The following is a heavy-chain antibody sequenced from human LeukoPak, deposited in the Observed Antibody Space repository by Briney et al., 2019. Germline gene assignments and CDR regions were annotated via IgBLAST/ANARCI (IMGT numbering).Heavy chain of an antibody. J-gene: IGHJ4*02. Sequence: GGSLRLSCAASGLTFSSYWMSWVRQAPGKGLEWVANIKQDGSEKYYVDSVKGRFTISRDNAKNSLYLQMNSLRAEDTAVYYCARMTTVTSNYYFDYWGQGTLDTVSS. D-gene: IGHD4-11*01. V-gene: IGHV3-7*01. CDR2: IKQDGSEK. CDR1: GLTFSSYW. CDR3: ARMTTVTSNYYFDY.